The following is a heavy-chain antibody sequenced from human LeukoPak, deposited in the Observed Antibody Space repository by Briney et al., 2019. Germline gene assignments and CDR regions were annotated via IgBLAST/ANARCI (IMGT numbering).Heavy chain of an antibody. Sequence: SETLSLTCAVYGGSFSGYYWSWIRQPPGKGLEWIGSIYYSGSAYYNPSLKSRVTISVDTSRNQFSLRLSSLTAADTAMYFCAKSLYDYRSGTYFRPFDYWGQGTLVTVSS. D-gene: IGHD3-10*01. CDR2: IYYSGSA. CDR3: AKSLYDYRSGTYFRPFDY. V-gene: IGHV4-34*01. J-gene: IGHJ4*02. CDR1: GGSFSGYY.